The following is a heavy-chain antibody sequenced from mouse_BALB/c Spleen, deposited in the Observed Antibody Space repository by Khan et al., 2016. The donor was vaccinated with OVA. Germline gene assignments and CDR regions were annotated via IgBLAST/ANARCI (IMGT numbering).Heavy chain of an antibody. D-gene: IGHD2-14*01. CDR3: ARVGYGTFAY. Sequence: EVELVESGGGLVKPGGSLKLSCAASGFTFSDYYMYWVRQTPEKRLEWVATISDGGSYTYYSDSVKGRFTISRDNAKNNLYLQMSSLKSEDTAMYYCARVGYGTFAYWGQGTLVTVSA. CDR2: ISDGGSYT. V-gene: IGHV5-4*02. J-gene: IGHJ3*01. CDR1: GFTFSDYY.